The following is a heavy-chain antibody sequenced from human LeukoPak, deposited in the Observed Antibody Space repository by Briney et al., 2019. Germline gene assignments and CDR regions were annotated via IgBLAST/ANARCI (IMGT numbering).Heavy chain of an antibody. CDR2: IIPIFGTA. CDR1: GGTFSSYA. J-gene: IGHJ3*02. CDR3: ASRIAALAKADALDI. Sequence: SVKVSCKASGGTFSSYAISWVRQAPGQGLEWMGGIIPIFGTANYAQKFQGRVTITTDESTSTAYMELSSLRSEDTAVYYCASRIAALAKADALDIWGQGTMVTVSS. D-gene: IGHD6-6*01. V-gene: IGHV1-69*05.